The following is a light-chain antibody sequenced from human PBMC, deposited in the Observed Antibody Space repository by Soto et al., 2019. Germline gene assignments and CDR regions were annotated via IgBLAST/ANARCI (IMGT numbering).Light chain of an antibody. V-gene: IGKV1-5*03. CDR3: QQYNNLWT. CDR2: KSS. CDR1: QSISSW. Sequence: DIQMTQSPSTLSASVGDRVTITCRASQSISSWLAWYQQKPGKAPKLLIYKSSSLESGVPSRFSGSGSGTEFTLTISSLQPDDFATYYCQQYNNLWTFGQGTKVDI. J-gene: IGKJ1*01.